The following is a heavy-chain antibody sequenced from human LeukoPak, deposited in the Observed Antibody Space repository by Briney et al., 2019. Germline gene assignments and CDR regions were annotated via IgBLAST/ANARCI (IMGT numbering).Heavy chain of an antibody. CDR1: GGSISSGSYY. D-gene: IGHD2-2*01. V-gene: IGHV4-61*02. J-gene: IGHJ4*02. Sequence: SQTLSLTCTVSGGSISSGSYYWSWIRQPAGKGLEWIGRIYTSGSTNYNPSLKSRVTISVDTSKNQFSLKLSSVTAADTAVYYCARVAGYCSSTSCYLADYWGQGTLVTVSS. CDR2: IYTSGST. CDR3: ARVAGYCSSTSCYLADY.